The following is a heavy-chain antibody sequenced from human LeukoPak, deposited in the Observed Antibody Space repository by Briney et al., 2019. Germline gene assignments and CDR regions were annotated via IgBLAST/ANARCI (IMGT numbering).Heavy chain of an antibody. D-gene: IGHD3-16*01. V-gene: IGHV4-34*01. CDR1: GGSFSGYY. J-gene: IGHJ4*02. Sequence: PSETLSLTCAVYGGSFSGYYWSWIRQPPEKGLEWIGEINHSGSTNYNPSLKSRVTISVDTSKNQFSLKLSSVTAADTAVYYCANFEGDGRYFDYWGQGTLVTVSS. CDR3: ANFEGDGRYFDY. CDR2: INHSGST.